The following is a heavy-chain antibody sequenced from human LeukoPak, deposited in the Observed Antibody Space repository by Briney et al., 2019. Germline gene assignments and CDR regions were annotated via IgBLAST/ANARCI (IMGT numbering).Heavy chain of an antibody. CDR3: AKGFSVTT. CDR1: GFTFSSYA. Sequence: GGSLRLSCAASGFTFSSYAMSWVRQAPGKGLEWVSALTASGETTYYADSVKGRFTISRDNSKNTLFLQVNSLRAEDTAVYYCAKGFSVTTWGQGTLVTVSS. V-gene: IGHV3-23*01. CDR2: LTASGETT. D-gene: IGHD2-21*02. J-gene: IGHJ5*02.